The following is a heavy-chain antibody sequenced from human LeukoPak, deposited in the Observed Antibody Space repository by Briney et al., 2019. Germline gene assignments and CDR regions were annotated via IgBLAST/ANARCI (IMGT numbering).Heavy chain of an antibody. D-gene: IGHD3-22*01. Sequence: SETLSLTCTVSGGSISSGDYYWSWIRQPPGKGLEWIGYIYYSGGTNYNPSLKSRVTISVDTSKNQFSLKLSSVTAADTAVYYCARDNPYYDSSGYHYYFDYWGQGTLVTVSS. CDR1: GGSISSGDYY. V-gene: IGHV4-61*08. J-gene: IGHJ4*02. CDR2: IYYSGGT. CDR3: ARDNPYYDSSGYHYYFDY.